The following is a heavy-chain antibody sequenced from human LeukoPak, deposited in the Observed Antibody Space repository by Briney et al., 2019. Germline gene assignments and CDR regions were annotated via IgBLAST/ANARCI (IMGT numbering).Heavy chain of an antibody. J-gene: IGHJ4*02. V-gene: IGHV3-23*01. CDR3: AEDYYGSGSYYNNGGY. CDR1: GFTFSSYA. D-gene: IGHD3-10*01. CDR2: ISGSGGST. Sequence: GGSLRLSCAASGFTFSSYAMSWVRQAPGKGLEWVSAISGSGGSTYYADSVKGRFTISRDNSKNTLYLQMNSLRAEDTAVCYCAEDYYGSGSYYNNGGYWGQGTLVTVSS.